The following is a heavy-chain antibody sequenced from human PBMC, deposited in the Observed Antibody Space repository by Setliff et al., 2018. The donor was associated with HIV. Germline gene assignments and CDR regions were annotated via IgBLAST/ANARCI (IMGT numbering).Heavy chain of an antibody. J-gene: IGHJ4*02. D-gene: IGHD2-15*01. CDR2: IYYRGGT. CDR3: ARATATWLVDN. V-gene: IGHV4-59*01. Sequence: SETLSLTCNVSGASISSYYWSWIRQPPGKGLEWIGYIYYRGGTNYNPSLKSRLTIAVDAAKNQFSLKLSSVTTADTAVYYCARATATWLVDNWGQGTLVTVSS. CDR1: GASISSYY.